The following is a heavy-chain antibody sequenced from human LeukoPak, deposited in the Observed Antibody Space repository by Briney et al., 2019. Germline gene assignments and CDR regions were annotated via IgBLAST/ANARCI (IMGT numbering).Heavy chain of an antibody. CDR2: INHSGST. V-gene: IGHV4-34*01. Sequence: SETLSLTCAVYGGSFSGYYWSWIRQPPGKGLEWIGEINHSGSTNYNPSLKSRVTISVDTSKNQFSLKLSSVTAADTAVYYCARSRSNWYRSLFFDYWGQGTLVTVSS. CDR3: ARSRSNWYRSLFFDY. CDR1: GGSFSGYY. D-gene: IGHD6-13*01. J-gene: IGHJ4*02.